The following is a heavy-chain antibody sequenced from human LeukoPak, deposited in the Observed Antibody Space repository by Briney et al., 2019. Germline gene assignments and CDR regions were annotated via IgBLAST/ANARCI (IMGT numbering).Heavy chain of an antibody. V-gene: IGHV3-7*01. CDR1: GFTFSTYW. Sequence: GGSLRLSCAVSGFTFSTYWMSWVRQAPGEGLEWVANIRQDGSAKYYVDSVRGRFTISRDNAKNSLYLQMNSLRAEDTGVYYCAKSSDAPANIWGQGTLVTVSS. CDR2: IRQDGSAK. CDR3: AKSSDAPANI. J-gene: IGHJ4*02. D-gene: IGHD2-2*01.